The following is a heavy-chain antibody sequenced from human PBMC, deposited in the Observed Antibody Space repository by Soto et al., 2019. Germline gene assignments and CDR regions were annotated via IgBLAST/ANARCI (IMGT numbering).Heavy chain of an antibody. J-gene: IGHJ5*02. CDR3: ARVVRCSSTSCYSNWFYP. CDR2: ISAYNGNT. V-gene: IGHV1-18*01. D-gene: IGHD2-2*01. Sequence: ASVKVSCKASGYTFTSYGISWVRQAPGQGLEWMGWISAYNGNTNYAQKLQGRVTMTTDTSTSTAYMELRSLRSDDTAAYYCARVVRCSSTSCYSNWFYPWGQGTLVTVSS. CDR1: GYTFTSYG.